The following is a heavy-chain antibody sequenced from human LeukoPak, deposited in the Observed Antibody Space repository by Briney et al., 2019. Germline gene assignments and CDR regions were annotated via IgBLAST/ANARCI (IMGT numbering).Heavy chain of an antibody. Sequence: PSETLSLTCTVSGGSISSSSYYWGWIRQPPGKGLEWIGSIYYSGSTYYNPSLKSRVTISVDTSKNQFSLKLSSVTAADTAVYYCARISAGYRPYYFDYWGQGTLVTVSS. D-gene: IGHD3-9*01. CDR1: GGSISSSSYY. CDR3: ARISAGYRPYYFDY. CDR2: IYYSGST. J-gene: IGHJ4*02. V-gene: IGHV4-39*07.